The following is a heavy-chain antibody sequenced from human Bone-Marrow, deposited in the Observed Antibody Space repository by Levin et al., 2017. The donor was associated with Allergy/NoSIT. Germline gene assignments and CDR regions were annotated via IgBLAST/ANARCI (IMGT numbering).Heavy chain of an antibody. CDR1: GGSLGNDSFY. D-gene: IGHD2-21*02. J-gene: IGHJ4*02. CDR3: ALRPLPEGAYYFDL. CDR2: IYFSGTT. Sequence: SETLSLTCSVSGGSLGNDSFYWGWIRQTPEKGLEWIGSIYFSGTTYYNPSLRSRVTISVDASKNRLSLKLNSVTAADTAVYYCALRPLPEGAYYFDLWGQGTLVTVSS. V-gene: IGHV4-39*02.